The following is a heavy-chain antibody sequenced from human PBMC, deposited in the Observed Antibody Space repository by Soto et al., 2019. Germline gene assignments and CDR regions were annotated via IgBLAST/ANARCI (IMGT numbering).Heavy chain of an antibody. D-gene: IGHD2-21*01. J-gene: IGHJ4*02. Sequence: QVQLVQSGPEVKKPGASVKVSCKASGYMFTSHGISWVRQAPGQGLEWMGWISAYNGNTNYAQKLQGRVTMTRDTSTTTAYMQLRSLKYNDTAVFYCVRGGDHGDYWGQGTLVTVSS. CDR1: GYMFTSHG. CDR2: ISAYNGNT. CDR3: VRGGDHGDY. V-gene: IGHV1-18*01.